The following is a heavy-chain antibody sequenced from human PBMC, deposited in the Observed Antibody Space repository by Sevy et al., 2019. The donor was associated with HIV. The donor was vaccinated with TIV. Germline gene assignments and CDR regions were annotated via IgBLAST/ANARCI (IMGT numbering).Heavy chain of an antibody. CDR1: GYTFTKYG. Sequence: ASVKVSCKASGYTFTKYGFSWVRQAPGQGLEWMGWASAYNGNTNYAQKLQGRVTLTTDTSTRTAYMELRRLRSDDTAVYYCAGDSTIFGGGDYWGQGTLVTVSS. CDR3: AGDSTIFGGGDY. V-gene: IGHV1-18*01. J-gene: IGHJ4*02. CDR2: ASAYNGNT. D-gene: IGHD3-3*01.